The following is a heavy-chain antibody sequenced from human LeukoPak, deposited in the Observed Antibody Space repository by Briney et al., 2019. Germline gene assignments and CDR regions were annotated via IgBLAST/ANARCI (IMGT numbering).Heavy chain of an antibody. CDR1: GGSISSYY. D-gene: IGHD2-21*02. CDR3: ARQGVATAIDY. CDR2: ISASGNT. J-gene: IGHJ4*02. Sequence: SETLSLTCTVSGGSISSYYWSWIRQPAGKGLEWIGRISASGNTNYNPSLKGRVTMSVDTSKNLFALKLSSVTAADTAVYYCARQGVATAIDYWGQGTLVTVSS. V-gene: IGHV4-4*07.